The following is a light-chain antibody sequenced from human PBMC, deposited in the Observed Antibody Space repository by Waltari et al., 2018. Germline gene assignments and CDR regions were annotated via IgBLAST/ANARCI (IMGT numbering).Light chain of an antibody. CDR1: SSNIWAASD. Sequence: QSVLTQPPSVSVAPGQRVTISCTWSSSNIWAASDVHWYQQLPGTAPKLLIYGNNNRPSGVPDRFSASKSGTSASLAITGLQAEDEADYYCQSYDSSLSGWVFGGRTKLTVL. CDR3: QSYDSSLSGWV. J-gene: IGLJ3*02. CDR2: GNN. V-gene: IGLV1-40*01.